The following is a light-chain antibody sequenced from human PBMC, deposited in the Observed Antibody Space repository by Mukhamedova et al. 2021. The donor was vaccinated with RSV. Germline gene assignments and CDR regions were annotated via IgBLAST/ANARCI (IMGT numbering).Light chain of an antibody. Sequence: GERATVSCRASQNIGSRLAWYQQKPGQAPRLLIYDTSTRDTGIPARFSGFGSGTEFSLTISSLQSEDFALYYCQQYHDWPITFGQG. J-gene: IGKJ5*01. V-gene: IGKV3D-15*01. CDR2: DTS. CDR3: QQYHDWPIT. CDR1: QNIGSR.